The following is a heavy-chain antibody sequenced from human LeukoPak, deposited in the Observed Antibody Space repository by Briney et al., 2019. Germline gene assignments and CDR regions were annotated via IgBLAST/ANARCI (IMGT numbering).Heavy chain of an antibody. CDR1: GGSSSGYH. CDR2: IYYSGSS. Sequence: SETLSLTCTGSGGSSSGYHWSWIRQPPGKGREWRGYIYYSGSSNYNPSLKSRVTMSADTSKNQFSLKLSSVTAADTAVYYCARVPRSYYYYYYMDVWGKGTTVTVSS. J-gene: IGHJ6*03. V-gene: IGHV4-59*01. CDR3: ARVPRSYYYYYYMDV.